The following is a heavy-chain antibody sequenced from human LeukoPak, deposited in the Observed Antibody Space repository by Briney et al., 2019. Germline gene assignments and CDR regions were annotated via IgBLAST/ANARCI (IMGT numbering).Heavy chain of an antibody. CDR2: IKQDGSEK. CDR1: GFTFSGSA. CDR3: ARLNGEITVFGY. V-gene: IGHV3-7*01. J-gene: IGHJ4*02. D-gene: IGHD4-17*01. Sequence: GGSLRLSCAASGFTFSGSAMHWVRQAPGKGLEWVATIKQDGSEKYYVDSVKGRFIISRDNAKNSLFLLMDSLRVEDTAVYYCARLNGEITVFGYWGQGALVSVSS.